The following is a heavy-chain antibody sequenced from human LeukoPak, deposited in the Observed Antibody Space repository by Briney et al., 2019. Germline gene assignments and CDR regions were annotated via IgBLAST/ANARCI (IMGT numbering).Heavy chain of an antibody. CDR2: IYSGGST. V-gene: IGHV3-53*01. Sequence: GGSLRLSCAASGFTVSSNYMSWVRQAPGKGLEWVSVIYSGGSTYYADSMKGRFTISRDNSKNTLYLQMNSLRAEDTAVYYCARAREAAAGKYNWFDPWGQGTLVTVSS. CDR1: GFTVSSNY. D-gene: IGHD6-13*01. CDR3: ARAREAAAGKYNWFDP. J-gene: IGHJ5*02.